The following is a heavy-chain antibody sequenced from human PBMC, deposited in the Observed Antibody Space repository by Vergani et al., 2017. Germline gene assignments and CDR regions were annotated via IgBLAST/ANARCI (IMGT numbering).Heavy chain of an antibody. J-gene: IGHJ4*02. CDR3: ARLTPNFDY. D-gene: IGHD4-23*01. CDR1: GFTFSSYA. CDR2: IRGRGGST. V-gene: IGHV3-23*04. Sequence: VQLVESGGGVVQPGRSLRLSCAASGFTFSSYAMSWVRQVPGKGLEWVPAIRGRGGSTYYADSVKGRFTISRDNSKNTLYLQMNSLRAEDTAVYYCARLTPNFDYWGQGTLVTVSS.